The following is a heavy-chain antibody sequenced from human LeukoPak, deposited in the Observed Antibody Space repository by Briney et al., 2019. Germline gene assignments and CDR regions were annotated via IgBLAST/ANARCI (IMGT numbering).Heavy chain of an antibody. D-gene: IGHD3-22*01. J-gene: IGHJ4*02. Sequence: ASVKVSCTSSGYTFTSYGISWVRQAPGQGLEWMGWISPYNGNTNSVQKFRGRVTMTTDKSTSTAYIELRSLRSDDTAVYYCATDNSGYYFDFDYWGQGTLVTVSS. V-gene: IGHV1-18*01. CDR1: GYTFTSYG. CDR2: ISPYNGNT. CDR3: ATDNSGYYFDFDY.